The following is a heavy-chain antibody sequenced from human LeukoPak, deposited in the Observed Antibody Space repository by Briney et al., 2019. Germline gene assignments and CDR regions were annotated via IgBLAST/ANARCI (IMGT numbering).Heavy chain of an antibody. V-gene: IGHV3-7*01. CDR3: ARDASRGFDT. D-gene: IGHD5-24*01. CDR2: IKDDGGQK. CDR1: GFTFSRYW. Sequence: GGSLRLSCAPSGFTFSRYWMTWVRQTPGKGLEWVASIKDDGGQKYYVDSVKGRFTVSRDNAKNSAYLQMDSLRVEDTALYYCARDASRGFDTWGQGTLVTVSS. J-gene: IGHJ4*02.